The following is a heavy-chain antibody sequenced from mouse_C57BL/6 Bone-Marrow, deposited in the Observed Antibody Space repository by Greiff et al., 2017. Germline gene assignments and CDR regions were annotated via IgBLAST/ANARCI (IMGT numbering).Heavy chain of an antibody. J-gene: IGHJ4*01. D-gene: IGHD1-1*01. Sequence: VQLVESGPGLVAPSPSLSITCTVSGFSLTSYAISWVRQPPGKGLEWLGVIWTGGGTNYNSALKSRLSISKENSKSQVFLKMNSLQTDDTARYYCAITVVGAMDYWGQGTSVTVSS. CDR3: AITVVGAMDY. CDR2: IWTGGGT. CDR1: GFSLTSYA. V-gene: IGHV2-9-1*01.